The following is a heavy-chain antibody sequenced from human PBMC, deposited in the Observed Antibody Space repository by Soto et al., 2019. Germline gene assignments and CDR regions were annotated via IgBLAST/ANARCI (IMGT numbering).Heavy chain of an antibody. V-gene: IGHV4-59*08. CDR3: ARLACSSTRCFTYFDY. CDR1: GGSISGYY. Sequence: SETLSLTCTVSGGSISGYYWSWIRQPPGKGLEWIGYIYSSGSTNYSPSLQSRVTISVDTSKNQFSLKLSSVTAADTAVYYCARLACSSTRCFTYFDYWGQGALVTVSS. CDR2: IYSSGST. J-gene: IGHJ4*02. D-gene: IGHD2-2*02.